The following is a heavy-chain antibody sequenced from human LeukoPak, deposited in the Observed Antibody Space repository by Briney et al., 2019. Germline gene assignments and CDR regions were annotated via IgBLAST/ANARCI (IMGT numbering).Heavy chain of an antibody. Sequence: GGSLRLSCVASGFTFDDYGTSWVRQNPGKGLEWISSINWNGGSTAYADSVKGRFTISRDNAKNSLYLQVNSLGAGDTAFYHCARDRGGTTSPFFDYWGQGALVTVSS. CDR1: GFTFDDYG. J-gene: IGHJ4*02. V-gene: IGHV3-20*01. CDR2: INWNGGST. CDR3: ARDRGGTTSPFFDY. D-gene: IGHD2/OR15-2a*01.